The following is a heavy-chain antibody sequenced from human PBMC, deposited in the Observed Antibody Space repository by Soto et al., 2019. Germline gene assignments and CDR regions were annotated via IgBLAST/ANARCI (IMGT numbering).Heavy chain of an antibody. CDR3: ARGCHYDVPNWFDP. D-gene: IGHD3-16*01. Sequence: SETLSLTCTVSAGSISSGGYYWSWIRQHPGKGLEWIGYIYYSGSTYYNPSLKSRVTISVDTSKNQFSLKLSSVTAADTAVYYCARGCHYDVPNWFDPWGQGTLVTVSS. V-gene: IGHV4-31*03. CDR1: AGSISSGGYY. CDR2: IYYSGST. J-gene: IGHJ5*02.